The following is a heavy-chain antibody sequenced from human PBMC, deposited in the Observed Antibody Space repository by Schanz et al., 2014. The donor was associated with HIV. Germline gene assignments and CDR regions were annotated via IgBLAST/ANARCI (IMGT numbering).Heavy chain of an antibody. CDR3: ARDKGDNWAGYYYYYGMDV. CDR1: GFTFSSYD. J-gene: IGHJ6*02. D-gene: IGHD1-20*01. Sequence: VQLVQSGGGLVQPGRSLRLACAASGFTFSSYDMHWIRQAPGRGLEWVALISDDGSKKFYADSVKGRFVISRDNSNNTLYLQMSSLRAEDTAVYYCARDKGDNWAGYYYYYGMDVWGQGTTVIVSS. V-gene: IGHV3-30*03. CDR2: ISDDGSKK.